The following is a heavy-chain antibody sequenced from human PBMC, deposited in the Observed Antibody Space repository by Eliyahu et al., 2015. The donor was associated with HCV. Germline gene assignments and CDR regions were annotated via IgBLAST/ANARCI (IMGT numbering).Heavy chain of an antibody. Sequence: EVQLVESGGGLVQPGGSLRLSCAXSGFTFNNXWTHWVRQAPGKGLVWVSRXDSDGGSSTYAASVKGRFTISRDNAKNTLYLQMNNLRAEDTAVYYCARGIRGSRAFDIWGHGTMVTVSS. D-gene: IGHD1-26*01. J-gene: IGHJ3*02. CDR1: GFTFNNXW. V-gene: IGHV3-74*03. CDR3: ARGIRGSRAFDI. CDR2: XDSDGGSS.